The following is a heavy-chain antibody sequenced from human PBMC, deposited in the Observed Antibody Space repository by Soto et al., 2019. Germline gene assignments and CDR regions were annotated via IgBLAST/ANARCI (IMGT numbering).Heavy chain of an antibody. V-gene: IGHV3-21*01. CDR3: AREFGGSEDY. D-gene: IGHD3-10*01. CDR1: GFTFSSYS. Sequence: XXSLRLSFAASGFTFSSYSMDWVPQAPGKGLEWVSSISSSSSYIYYADSVKGRFTISRDNAKNSLYLQMNSLRAEDTAVYYCAREFGGSEDYWGQGTLVTVSS. CDR2: ISSSSSYI. J-gene: IGHJ4*02.